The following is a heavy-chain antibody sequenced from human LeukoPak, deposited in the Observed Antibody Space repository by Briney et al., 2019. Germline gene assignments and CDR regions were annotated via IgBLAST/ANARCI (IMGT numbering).Heavy chain of an antibody. CDR1: GFTVSNTY. CDR3: ARAYCSGGSCYFDY. J-gene: IGHJ4*02. D-gene: IGHD2-15*01. V-gene: IGHV3-53*01. CDR2: IYSGGNT. Sequence: GGSLRLSCAASGFTVSNTYMSWVRQAPGNGLEWVSLIYSGGNTYYAGSVKGRFSISRDNSKNTLYLQMNSLRAEDTAVYYCARAYCSGGSCYFDYWGQGALVTVSS.